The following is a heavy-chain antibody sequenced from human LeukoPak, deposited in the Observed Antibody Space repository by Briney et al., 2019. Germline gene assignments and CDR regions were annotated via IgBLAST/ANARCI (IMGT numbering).Heavy chain of an antibody. CDR3: AKDLAPLY. CDR2: ITGNGATT. J-gene: IGHJ4*02. Sequence: PGGSLRLSCAASGFSFSNYGMNWVRQAPGKGLEWVSGITGNGATTYYADSVKGRFTISRDNSKNTLYLQMNSLRAEDTAVYYCAKDLAPLYWGQGTLVTVSS. V-gene: IGHV3-23*01. CDR1: GFSFSNYG.